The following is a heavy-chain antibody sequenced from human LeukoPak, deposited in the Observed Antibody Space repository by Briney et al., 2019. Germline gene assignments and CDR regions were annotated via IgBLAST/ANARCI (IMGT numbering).Heavy chain of an antibody. CDR2: INPLSGGT. V-gene: IGHV1-2*02. CDR3: ARDVGEYCRSTICYASYF. J-gene: IGHJ4*02. D-gene: IGHD2-2*01. CDR1: GYSFTVTY. Sequence: GASVKVSCKASGYSFTVTYMHWVRQAPGQGLGWMGWINPLSGGTNSAQTFQGGVTMTRDTSITTAYMELSSLRSVDTSVYYCARDVGEYCRSTICYASYFWGQGNLVTVSS.